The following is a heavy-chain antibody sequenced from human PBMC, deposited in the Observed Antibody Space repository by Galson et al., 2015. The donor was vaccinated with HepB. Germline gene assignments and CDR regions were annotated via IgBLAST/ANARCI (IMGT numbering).Heavy chain of an antibody. CDR1: GYTFTSYG. V-gene: IGHV1-18*04. D-gene: IGHD6-6*01. CDR3: ARDLVKYSSSSVWFDP. Sequence: SVKVSCKASGYTFTSYGISWVRQAPGQGLEWMGWISAYNGNTNYAQKLQGRVTMTTDTSTSTAYMELRSLRSDDTAVYYCARDLVKYSSSSVWFDPWGQGTLVTVSS. CDR2: ISAYNGNT. J-gene: IGHJ5*02.